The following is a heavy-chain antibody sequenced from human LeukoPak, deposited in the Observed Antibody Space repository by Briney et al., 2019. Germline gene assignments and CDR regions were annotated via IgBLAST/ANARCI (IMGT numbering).Heavy chain of an antibody. J-gene: IGHJ6*02. CDR1: GFSFNAYD. D-gene: IGHD6-19*01. Sequence: GGSLRLSCAAAGFSFNAYDMHWVRQATGRGLEWVSYIGRAGDTYYAGSVKGRFTISRDDAKNSLYLQLNSLGVGDTAVYYCARDSGGWGLAVWGQGTTVTVPS. CDR3: ARDSGGWGLAV. CDR2: IGRAGDT. V-gene: IGHV3-13*04.